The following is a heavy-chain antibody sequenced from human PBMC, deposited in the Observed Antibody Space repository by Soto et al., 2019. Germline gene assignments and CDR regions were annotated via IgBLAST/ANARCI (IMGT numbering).Heavy chain of an antibody. CDR3: ARESQLSGPFDY. CDR2: IRSSGGPI. J-gene: IGHJ4*02. CDR1: GFTFSSYE. Sequence: LRLSCAASGFTFSSYEMNWVRQAPGKGLEWVSNIRSSGGPIYYADSVRGRFANSRDNAKNTMYLQMNSLRAEDTAVYYCARESQLSGPFDYWGQGTLVTVSS. D-gene: IGHD5-18*01. V-gene: IGHV3-48*03.